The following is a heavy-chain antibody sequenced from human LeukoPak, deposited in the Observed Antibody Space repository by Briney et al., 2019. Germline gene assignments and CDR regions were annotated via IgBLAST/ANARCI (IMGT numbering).Heavy chain of an antibody. CDR3: AKDSGYCTSTSCYPYCFDS. J-gene: IGHJ4*02. CDR1: GFTFSSSA. V-gene: IGHV3-23*01. D-gene: IGHD2-2*01. CDR2: ISASGGRT. Sequence: GGSLRLSCAASGFTFSSSAMSWVRQAPGKGLEWVSAISASGGRTYQADSVKGRFTISRDNSKNTLYLQMNSLRGEDTAVYYCAKDSGYCTSTSCYPYCFDSWGQGTLVTVSS.